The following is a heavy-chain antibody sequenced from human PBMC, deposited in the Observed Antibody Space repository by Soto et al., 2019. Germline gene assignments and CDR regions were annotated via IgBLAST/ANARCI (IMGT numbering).Heavy chain of an antibody. CDR1: GDSVSTNSAT. CDR3: ARLIGNSWLDS. J-gene: IGHJ5*01. CDR2: TYYRSNWYT. Sequence: QTLSLTCAISGDSVSTNSATLDWIRQSPSRGLEWLGRTYYRSNWYTDYAVSVKGRITISPDTSNNQLSLQLNSVTPDDTAVYYCARLIGNSWLDSWGQGTLVTVSS. D-gene: IGHD2-8*01. V-gene: IGHV6-1*01.